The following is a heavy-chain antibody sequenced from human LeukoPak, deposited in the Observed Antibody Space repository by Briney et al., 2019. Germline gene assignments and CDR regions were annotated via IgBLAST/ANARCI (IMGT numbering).Heavy chain of an antibody. CDR2: INPNSGGT. CDR1: GYTFTDYY. D-gene: IGHD5-18*01. Sequence: ASVKVSCKASGYTFTDYYIHWVRQAPGQGLEWMGWINPNSGGTNYAQKFQGRVTMTRDTSISTAYMELSRLRSDDTAVYYCARGGYSYGHKWFDPWGQGTLVTVSS. CDR3: ARGGYSYGHKWFDP. J-gene: IGHJ5*02. V-gene: IGHV1-2*02.